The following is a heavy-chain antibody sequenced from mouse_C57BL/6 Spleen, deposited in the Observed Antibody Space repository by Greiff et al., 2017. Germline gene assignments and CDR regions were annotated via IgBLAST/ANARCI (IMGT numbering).Heavy chain of an antibody. CDR3: AREEGYYGNLVGDAMDY. Sequence: QVQLQQPGAELVKPGASVKMSCKASGYTFTSYWITWVKQRPGQGLEWIGDIYPGSGSTNYNEKFKSKATLTVDTSSSTAYMQLSSLTSEDSAVYYCAREEGYYGNLVGDAMDYWGQGTSVTVSS. V-gene: IGHV1-55*01. D-gene: IGHD2-1*01. CDR1: GYTFTSYW. J-gene: IGHJ4*01. CDR2: IYPGSGST.